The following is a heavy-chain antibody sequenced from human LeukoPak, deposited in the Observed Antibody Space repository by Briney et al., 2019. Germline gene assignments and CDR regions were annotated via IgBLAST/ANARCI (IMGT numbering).Heavy chain of an antibody. CDR2: IWYDGSNK. D-gene: IGHD4-17*01. J-gene: IGHJ4*02. V-gene: IGHV3-33*01. CDR3: ARDPDDYGDYSYFDY. CDR1: GFTFSSYG. Sequence: GGSLRLSCAASGFTFSSYGMHWARQAPGKGLEWVAVIWYDGSNKYYADSVKGRFTISRDNSKNTLFLQMNSLRAEDTAVYYCARDPDDYGDYSYFDYWGQGTLVTVSS.